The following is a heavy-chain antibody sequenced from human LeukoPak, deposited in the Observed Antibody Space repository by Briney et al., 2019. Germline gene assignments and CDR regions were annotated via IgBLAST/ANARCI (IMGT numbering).Heavy chain of an antibody. CDR3: AKSARCRSTSCYAELDY. CDR1: GFTLSSYA. CDR2: ISGSGGST. J-gene: IGHJ4*02. V-gene: IGHV3-23*01. D-gene: IGHD2-2*01. Sequence: GGSLRLSCAASGFTLSSYAMSWVRQAPGKGLEWVSAISGSGGSTYYADSVKGRFTISRDNSKNTLYLQMNSLRAEDTAVYYCAKSARCRSTSCYAELDYWGQGTLVTVSS.